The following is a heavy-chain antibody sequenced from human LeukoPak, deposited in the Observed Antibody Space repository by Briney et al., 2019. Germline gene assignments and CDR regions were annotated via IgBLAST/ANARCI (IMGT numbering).Heavy chain of an antibody. CDR2: SSSSGYI. J-gene: IGHJ4*02. D-gene: IGHD5-18*01. V-gene: IGHV3-21*01. CDR1: GFTFSTYT. CDR3: ATGYSYGLDN. Sequence: PGGSLRHSCEGSGFTFSTYTINWVRQTPGKGLEWVSSSSSSGYIYYADSVKGRFTISRDNAKNSLYLRMNSLRAEDTAVYYCATGYSYGLDNWGQGTLVTVSS.